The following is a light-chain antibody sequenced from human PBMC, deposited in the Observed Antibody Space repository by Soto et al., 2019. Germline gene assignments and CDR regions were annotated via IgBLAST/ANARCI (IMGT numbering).Light chain of an antibody. Sequence: IVLTHSPGTLSLSAGERVTLSCRASQSVSSSYLTWYQQKPGQAPRLLIYGASSRATGIPDRFSGSGSATDFTLTISRLEPEDSAVYFCQQYGSSPPSFGQGTKLEIK. J-gene: IGKJ2*01. CDR2: GAS. V-gene: IGKV3-20*01. CDR3: QQYGSSPPS. CDR1: QSVSSSY.